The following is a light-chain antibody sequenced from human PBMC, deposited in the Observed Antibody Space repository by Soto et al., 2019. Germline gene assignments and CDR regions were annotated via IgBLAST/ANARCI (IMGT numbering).Light chain of an antibody. J-gene: IGKJ1*01. CDR2: EGS. Sequence: DIQMTQSPSTLSASVGDRVTITCRASQSISSWLAWYQQKPGEAPKLLIYEGSTLERGVPPRFSGSGSGTEFTLTISSLQPDDFATFYCQQYNPYSRTFGQGTKVEI. CDR3: QQYNPYSRT. CDR1: QSISSW. V-gene: IGKV1-5*03.